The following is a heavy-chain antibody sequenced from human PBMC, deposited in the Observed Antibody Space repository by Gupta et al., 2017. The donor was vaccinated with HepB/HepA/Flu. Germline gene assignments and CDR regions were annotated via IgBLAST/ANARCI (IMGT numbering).Heavy chain of an antibody. CDR1: GFTFFNSA. J-gene: IGHJ4*02. CDR3: TKGGHYSFFDH. CDR2: ISGFGENT. Sequence: EVQILESGGDLVQRGGSLRLSCAASGFTFFNSAMTWVRQVPGKGLEWVSTISGFGENTFYADSVKGRFTISRDNFRSTVFLQMNSLRGEDTALYYCTKGGHYSFFDHWGQGALVTVSS. D-gene: IGHD3-22*01. V-gene: IGHV3-23*01.